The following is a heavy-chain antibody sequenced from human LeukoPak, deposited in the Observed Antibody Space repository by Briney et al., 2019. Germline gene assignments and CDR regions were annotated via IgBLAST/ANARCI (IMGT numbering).Heavy chain of an antibody. V-gene: IGHV3-9*01. Sequence: PGGSLRLSCAASGFTFDDYAMYWVRQAPGKGLEWVSGITWNSGNIDYADSVKGRFTISRDNAKNSLYLQMSSLRAEDTALYYCAKVRGFAYGYFDSWGQGTLVTVSS. J-gene: IGHJ4*02. CDR1: GFTFDDYA. D-gene: IGHD5-18*01. CDR2: ITWNSGNI. CDR3: AKVRGFAYGYFDS.